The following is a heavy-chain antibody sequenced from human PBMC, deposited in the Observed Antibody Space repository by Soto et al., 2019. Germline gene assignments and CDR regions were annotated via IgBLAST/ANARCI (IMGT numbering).Heavy chain of an antibody. D-gene: IGHD3-16*01. CDR2: IYYSGST. J-gene: IGHJ6*02. V-gene: IGHV4-59*01. Sequence: SETLSLTCTVSGDSISRYYWSWIRQPPGKGLEWIGYIYYSGSTNYNPSLKSRVTISVDTSKNQFSLKLSSVTAADTAVYYCAREGAARGYYYYGMDVWGQGTTVTVSS. CDR3: AREGAARGYYYYGMDV. CDR1: GDSISRYY.